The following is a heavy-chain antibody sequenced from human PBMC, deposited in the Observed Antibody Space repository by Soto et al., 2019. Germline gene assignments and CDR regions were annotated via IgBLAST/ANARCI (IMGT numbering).Heavy chain of an antibody. CDR1: GGSISSNY. D-gene: IGHD6-13*01. J-gene: IGHJ4*02. CDR2: VYNSGST. CDR3: ARYRREAVAGYTLDN. Sequence: SSETLSLTCTVSGGSISSNYWTWIRQPPGKGLEWIGYVYNSGSTNYNPSLKSRVTISEDTSKSQFSLKVNSMTAADTAVYYCARYRREAVAGYTLDNWGQGXLVTVFS. V-gene: IGHV4-59*01.